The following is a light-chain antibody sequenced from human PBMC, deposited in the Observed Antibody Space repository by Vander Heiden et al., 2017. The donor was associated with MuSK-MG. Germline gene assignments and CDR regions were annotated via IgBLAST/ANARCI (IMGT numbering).Light chain of an antibody. CDR3: QQDGSVPVT. CDR2: GAS. J-gene: IGKJ4*01. Sequence: EILLTQSPGTLSVSPGERVTLSCKASQRVAGSYLAWYQQKPGQAPRFLIYGASNRATGIPDRFSGSGSGTDFTLTISRLEPEDFAVYYCQQDGSVPVTFGGGTKVEIK. CDR1: QRVAGSY. V-gene: IGKV3-20*01.